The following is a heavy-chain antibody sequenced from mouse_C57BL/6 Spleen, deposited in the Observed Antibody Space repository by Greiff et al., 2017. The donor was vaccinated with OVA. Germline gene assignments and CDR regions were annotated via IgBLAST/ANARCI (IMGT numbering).Heavy chain of an antibody. CDR3: ARGSSYDYAMDY. Sequence: QVQLQQPGAELVRPGSSVKLSCKASGYTFTSYWMHWVKQRPIQGLEWIGNIDPSDSETHYNQKFKDKATLTVDKSSSTAYMQLSSLTSEDYAVYYCARGSSYDYAMDYWGQGTSVTVSS. V-gene: IGHV1-52*01. CDR1: GYTFTSYW. J-gene: IGHJ4*01. D-gene: IGHD1-1*01. CDR2: IDPSDSET.